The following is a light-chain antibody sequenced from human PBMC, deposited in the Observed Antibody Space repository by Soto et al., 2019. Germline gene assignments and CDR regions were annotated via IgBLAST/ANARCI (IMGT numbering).Light chain of an antibody. Sequence: EIVMTQSPATLSMSPGERATLSCRASQSVNSNLAWYQQKPGQAPRLLIYGASTSATGIPARFSGSGSGTEFTLSISSLQSEDVAVYYCQQYNNWPLYTFGQGTKLEIK. J-gene: IGKJ2*01. V-gene: IGKV3-15*01. CDR2: GAS. CDR1: QSVNSN. CDR3: QQYNNWPLYT.